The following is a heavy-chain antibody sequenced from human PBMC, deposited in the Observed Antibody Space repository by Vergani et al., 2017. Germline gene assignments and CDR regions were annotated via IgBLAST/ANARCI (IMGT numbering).Heavy chain of an antibody. CDR2: INAGGIST. CDR3: AKYAAVTHPARHFDL. V-gene: IGHV3-23*01. D-gene: IGHD6-13*01. CDR1: GFTFSRYA. Sequence: EVQLLESGGGLVQPGGALRLSCVASGFTFSRYAMNWVRQAPGKGLEWVSVINAGGISTSYVDTVKGRFTISRDNSKNTLYLQMNSLSAEDTAVYYCAKYAAVTHPARHFDLWGRGTLVTVSS. J-gene: IGHJ2*01.